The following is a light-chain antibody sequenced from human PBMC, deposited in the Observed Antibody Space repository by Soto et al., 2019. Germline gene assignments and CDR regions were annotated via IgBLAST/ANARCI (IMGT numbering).Light chain of an antibody. Sequence: QSVLTHPASVSGSPGLSIAISCTGTSSDVGAYNFVSWYQQHPDKAPKLMIFDVSNRPSGVSNRFSGSKSGNTASLTISGLQSEDEAEYYCGSYTTSSNYVFGTGTKVTVL. V-gene: IGLV2-14*03. CDR1: SSDVGAYNF. CDR2: DVS. CDR3: GSYTTSSNYV. J-gene: IGLJ1*01.